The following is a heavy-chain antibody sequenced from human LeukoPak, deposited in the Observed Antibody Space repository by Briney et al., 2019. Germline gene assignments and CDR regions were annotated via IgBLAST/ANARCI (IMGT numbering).Heavy chain of an antibody. V-gene: IGHV3-23*01. D-gene: IGHD3-9*01. CDR3: AKDLGGTVLRDFDWLGGTFDL. J-gene: IGHJ3*01. CDR1: GFTFSDYG. CDR2: ISGSGAST. Sequence: GGSLRLSCAASGFTFSDYGMTWVRQAPGKGLECVSVISGSGASTYYADSVKGRFSISRDNSKSTLYLQMNTLRAEDTAVYFCAKDLGGTVLRDFDWLGGTFDLWGQGTKVTVSS.